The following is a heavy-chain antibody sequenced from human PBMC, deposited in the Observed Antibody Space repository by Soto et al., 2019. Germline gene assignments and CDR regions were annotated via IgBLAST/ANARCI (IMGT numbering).Heavy chain of an antibody. CDR1: GGTFRRFA. CDR2: IIPILHTA. D-gene: IGHD1-1*01. CDR3: AREHMVPHGMDV. J-gene: IGHJ4*02. V-gene: IGHV1-69*13. Sequence: SVKVSCKASGGTFRRFAISWVRQAPGQGLEWMGGIIPILHTADYAQKFQGKVTITADESTSTAYLELSSLRSDDTAVYYCAREHMVPHGMDVWGQGTLVTVSS.